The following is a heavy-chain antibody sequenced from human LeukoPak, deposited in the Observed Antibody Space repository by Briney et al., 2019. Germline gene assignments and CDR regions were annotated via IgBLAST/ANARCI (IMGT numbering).Heavy chain of an antibody. J-gene: IGHJ5*02. CDR2: INHSEYI. Sequence: SETLSLTCAVYGGSFSGYYWGWIRQPPGKGLEWIGEINHSEYINYNPSLKSRVTISVDTSKNQFSLKLSSVTVADTAVYYCARGNGYCSSTSCPHWFDPWGQGTLVTVSS. CDR1: GGSFSGYY. D-gene: IGHD2-2*01. V-gene: IGHV4-34*01. CDR3: ARGNGYCSSTSCPHWFDP.